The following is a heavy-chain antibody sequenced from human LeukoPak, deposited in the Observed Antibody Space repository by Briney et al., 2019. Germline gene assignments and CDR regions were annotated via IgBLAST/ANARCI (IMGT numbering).Heavy chain of an antibody. D-gene: IGHD3-3*01. Sequence: GGSLRLSCAASGFTFSSYGMHWVRQAPGKGLEWVAVISYDGSNKYYADSVKGRFTISRDNAKNSLYLQMNSLRAEDTAVYYCARGPSSIFGVVMQGYFDYWGQGTLVTVSS. CDR3: ARGPSSIFGVVMQGYFDY. V-gene: IGHV3-30*03. CDR1: GFTFSSYG. CDR2: ISYDGSNK. J-gene: IGHJ4*02.